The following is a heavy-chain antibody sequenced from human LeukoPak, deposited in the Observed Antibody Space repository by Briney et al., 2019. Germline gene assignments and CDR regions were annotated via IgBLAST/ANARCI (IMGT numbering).Heavy chain of an antibody. Sequence: ASVKASCKASGYTFTGYYMHWVRQAPGQGLEWMGWINPNSGGTNYAQKFQGRVTMTRDTSISTAYMELSRLRSDDTAVYYCARGDDIVVVPAAITHPDYWGQGTLVTVSS. CDR1: GYTFTGYY. CDR2: INPNSGGT. CDR3: ARGDDIVVVPAAITHPDY. V-gene: IGHV1-2*02. J-gene: IGHJ4*02. D-gene: IGHD2-2*01.